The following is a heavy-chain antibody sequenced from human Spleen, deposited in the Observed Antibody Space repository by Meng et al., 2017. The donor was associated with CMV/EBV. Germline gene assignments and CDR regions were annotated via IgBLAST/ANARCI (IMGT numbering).Heavy chain of an antibody. CDR1: GFTFGSYW. J-gene: IGHJ6*02. Sequence: GESLKISCAASGFTFGSYWMSWVRQAPGKGLEWVSYISSSGSTIYYADSVKGRFTISRDNAKNSLYLQMNSLRAEDTAVYYCARVLWFGEGSGMDVWGQGTTVTVSS. CDR2: ISSSGSTI. CDR3: ARVLWFGEGSGMDV. V-gene: IGHV3-48*04. D-gene: IGHD3-10*01.